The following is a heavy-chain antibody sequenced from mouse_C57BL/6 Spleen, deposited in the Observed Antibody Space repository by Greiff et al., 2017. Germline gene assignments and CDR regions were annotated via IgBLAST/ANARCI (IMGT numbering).Heavy chain of an antibody. V-gene: IGHV1-69*01. CDR1: GYTFTSYW. D-gene: IGHD2-1*01. J-gene: IGHJ2*01. CDR2: IDPSDSYT. Sequence: QVQLQQPGAELVMPGASVKLSCKASGYTFTSYWMHWVKQRPGQGLEWIGEIDPSDSYTNYNQKFKGKSTLTVDKSSSTAYMQLSSLTSEDSAVYYCARVGNYCNFDYWGQGTTLTVSS. CDR3: ARVGNYCNFDY.